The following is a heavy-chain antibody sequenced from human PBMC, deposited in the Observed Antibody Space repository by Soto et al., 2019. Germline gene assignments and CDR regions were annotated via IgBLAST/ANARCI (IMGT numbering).Heavy chain of an antibody. CDR3: ARDQVKGTMTIL. D-gene: IGHD2-2*02. Sequence: GGSLRLSCAASGFTFINFAMHWVRQAPGKGLEWVAVISYDGSNKYDAASVKGRFTISRDNSKNTMYLQMNSLSAEDTAVYYCARDQVKGTMTILWGQGTLVTV. CDR2: ISYDGSNK. J-gene: IGHJ4*02. CDR1: GFTFINFA. V-gene: IGHV3-30-3*01.